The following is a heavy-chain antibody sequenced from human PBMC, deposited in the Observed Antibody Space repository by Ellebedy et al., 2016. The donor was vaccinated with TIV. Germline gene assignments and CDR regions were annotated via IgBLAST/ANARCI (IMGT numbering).Heavy chain of an antibody. CDR2: ISGSGGST. J-gene: IGHJ5*02. CDR3: ARDRGTHKDYGGWFDP. D-gene: IGHD4-23*01. Sequence: PGGSLRLSCAASGFTFSSYAMSWVRQAPGKGLEWVSAISGSGGSTYYADSVKGRFTISRDNSKNTLYLQMNSLRAEDTAVYYCARDRGTHKDYGGWFDPWGQGTLVTVSP. CDR1: GFTFSSYA. V-gene: IGHV3-23*01.